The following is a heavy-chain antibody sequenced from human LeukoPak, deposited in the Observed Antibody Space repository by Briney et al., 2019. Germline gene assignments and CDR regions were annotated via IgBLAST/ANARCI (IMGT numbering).Heavy chain of an antibody. CDR2: INPNSGGT. V-gene: IGHV1-2*02. Sequence: ASVKVSCKASGYTFAGYYMHWVRQAPGQGLEWMGWINPNSGGTNYAQKFQGRVTMTRDTSISTAYMELSGLRSDDTAVYYCARGMTTVTTSNWFDPWGQGTLVTVSS. CDR3: ARGMTTVTTSNWFDP. CDR1: GYTFAGYY. D-gene: IGHD4-17*01. J-gene: IGHJ5*02.